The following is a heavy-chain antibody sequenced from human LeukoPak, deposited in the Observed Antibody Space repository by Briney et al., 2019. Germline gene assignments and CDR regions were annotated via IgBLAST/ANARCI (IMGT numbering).Heavy chain of an antibody. Sequence: ASVKVSCKVSGYTLTELSMHRVRQAPGKGLEWMGGFDPEDGETIYAQKFQGRVTMTEDTSTDTAYMELISLRSEDTAVYYCANDDGLNXFDPXXQGTLVTVX. CDR2: FDPEDGET. CDR3: ANDDGLNXFDP. J-gene: IGHJ5*02. D-gene: IGHD3-9*01. V-gene: IGHV1-24*01. CDR1: GYTLTELS.